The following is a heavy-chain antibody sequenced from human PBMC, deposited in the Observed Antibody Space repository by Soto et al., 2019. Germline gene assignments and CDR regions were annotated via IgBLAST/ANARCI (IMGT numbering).Heavy chain of an antibody. Sequence: GGSLRLSCAASGFTFSTYGMEWVRQAPGKGPDWVASIRGRGDGIQYADAVQGRFVISRDNSINTLFLQMGNRRAEHTATYYCAKVSGAGGLHVIGGQGALVTVS. CDR3: AKVSGAGGLHVI. V-gene: IGHV3-23*01. J-gene: IGHJ4*02. D-gene: IGHD2-8*02. CDR2: IRGRGDGI. CDR1: GFTFSTYG.